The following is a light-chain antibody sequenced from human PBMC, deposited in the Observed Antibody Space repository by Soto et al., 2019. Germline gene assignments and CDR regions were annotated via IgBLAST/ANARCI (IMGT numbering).Light chain of an antibody. J-gene: IGLJ3*02. CDR3: ASWDDSLSGWM. CDR1: SSNIGNNY. CDR2: KTN. V-gene: IGLV1-47*01. Sequence: QSALTQPPSASGTPGQRVTISCSGSSSNIGNNYLYWYQQLPGTTPKLLIYKTNQRPSGVPDRFSGSKSGTSGSLAISGLRSEDEADYYCASWDDSLSGWMFGGATKLTVL.